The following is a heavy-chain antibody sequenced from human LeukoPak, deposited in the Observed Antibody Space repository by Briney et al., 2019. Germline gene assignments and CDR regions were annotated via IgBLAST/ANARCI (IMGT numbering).Heavy chain of an antibody. CDR3: ARDPLLPLPPSYYYYYYYMDV. Sequence: GGTLRLSCAASGFTFSSYAMHWVRQAPGKGLEWVAVISYDGSNKYYADSVKGRFTIYRDNSKNTLYLQMNSLRAEDTAVYYCARDPLLPLPPSYYYYYYYMDVWGKGTTVTVSS. CDR1: GFTFSSYA. J-gene: IGHJ6*03. CDR2: ISYDGSNK. V-gene: IGHV3-30*04.